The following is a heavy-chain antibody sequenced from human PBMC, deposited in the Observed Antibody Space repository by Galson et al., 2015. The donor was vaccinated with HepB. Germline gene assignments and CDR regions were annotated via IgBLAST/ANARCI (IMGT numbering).Heavy chain of an antibody. CDR1: GFTFSDYY. CDR2: ISSSSSYT. D-gene: IGHD5-12*01. Sequence: SLRLSCAASGFTFSDYYMSWIRQAPGKGLEWVSYISSSSSYTNYADSVKGRFTISRDNAKNSLYLQMNSLRAEDTAVYYCARGGPIVATGMDVWGQGTTVTVSS. CDR3: ARGGPIVATGMDV. J-gene: IGHJ6*02. V-gene: IGHV3-11*06.